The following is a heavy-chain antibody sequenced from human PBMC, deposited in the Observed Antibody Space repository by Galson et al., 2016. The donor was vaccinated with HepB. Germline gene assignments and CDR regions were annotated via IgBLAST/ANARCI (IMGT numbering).Heavy chain of an antibody. CDR3: AKDGSEYNYGWGYYYFSVMDV. J-gene: IGHJ6*02. CDR2: ISFEGTNT. V-gene: IGHV3-30*18. Sequence: SLRLSCAASGFAFSNYGMHWVRQAPGKGLEWVAVISFEGTNTYYAQSVKGRFTISRDNSRNTVYLDMNSLRAEDTAIYYCAKDGSEYNYGWGYYYFSVMDVWGQGTLVTVSS. CDR1: GFAFSNYG. D-gene: IGHD5-18*01.